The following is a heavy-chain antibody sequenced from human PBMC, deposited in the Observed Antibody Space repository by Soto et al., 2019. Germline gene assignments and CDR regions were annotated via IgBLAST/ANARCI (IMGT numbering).Heavy chain of an antibody. Sequence: SETLSLTCAVYGGSFSGYYWSWIRQPPGKGLEWIGEINHSGSTNYNPSLKSRVTISVDTSKNQFSLKLSSVTAADTAVYYCARAVPAAYYYYYYYMDVWGKGTTVTVSS. D-gene: IGHD2-2*01. CDR3: ARAVPAAYYYYYYYMDV. J-gene: IGHJ6*03. V-gene: IGHV4-34*01. CDR1: GGSFSGYY. CDR2: INHSGST.